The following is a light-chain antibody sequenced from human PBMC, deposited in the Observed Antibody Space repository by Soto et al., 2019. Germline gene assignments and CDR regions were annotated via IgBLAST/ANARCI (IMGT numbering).Light chain of an antibody. CDR1: QSVSNW. V-gene: IGKV1-5*03. Sequence: DIQMTQSPSTLSASVGDRVTITCRASQSVSNWLAWYQQKPGEAPRLLIYTASTLESGVPSRFSGSGSGTEFTLTISGLQPDDFATYYCQQYNSWTFGQGTKVGIK. J-gene: IGKJ1*01. CDR3: QQYNSWT. CDR2: TAS.